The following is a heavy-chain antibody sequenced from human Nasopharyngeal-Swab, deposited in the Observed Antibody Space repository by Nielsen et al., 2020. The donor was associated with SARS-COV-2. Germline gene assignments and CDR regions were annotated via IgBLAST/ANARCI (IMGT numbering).Heavy chain of an antibody. CDR3: ARGRGSIAARRGYFDY. V-gene: IGHV4-38-2*01. J-gene: IGHJ4*02. D-gene: IGHD6-6*01. CDR2: IYHSGST. CDR1: GYSMNSGYY. Sequence: SETLSLTCAVSGYSMNSGYYWGWIRQPPGKGLEWIGSIYHSGSTYYNPSLKSRVTLSIDTSKNQFSLKLSSVTAADTAVYYCARGRGSIAARRGYFDYWGQGTLVTVSS.